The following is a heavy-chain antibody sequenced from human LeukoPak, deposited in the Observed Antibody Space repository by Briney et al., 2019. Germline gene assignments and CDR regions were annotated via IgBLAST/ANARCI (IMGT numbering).Heavy chain of an antibody. D-gene: IGHD2-15*01. V-gene: IGHV4-59*01. CDR2: IYYSGST. J-gene: IGHJ4*02. Sequence: PSETLSLTCTVSGGSIRSYYWSWIRQPPGKGLEWIGYIYYSGSTNSNPSLKSRVTISVDTSKNQFSLKVSSVTAADTAVYYCARALTPGYCSGGTCSYFDYWDQGTLVTVSS. CDR1: GGSIRSYY. CDR3: ARALTPGYCSGGTCSYFDY.